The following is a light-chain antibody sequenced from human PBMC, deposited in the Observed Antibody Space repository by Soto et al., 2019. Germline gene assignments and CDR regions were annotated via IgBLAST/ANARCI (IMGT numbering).Light chain of an antibody. CDR2: DVI. J-gene: IGLJ1*01. CDR3: SSYTRSSISV. V-gene: IGLV2-14*01. CDR1: SSDVGGYDY. Sequence: QSALTQPASVSGSPGQSITISCTGTSSDVGGYDYVSWYQQHPGKAPTPLIYDVINRPSGVSFRFSGSKSGNTASLTISGLQAEDEAEYYCSSYTRSSISVFGTGTSSPS.